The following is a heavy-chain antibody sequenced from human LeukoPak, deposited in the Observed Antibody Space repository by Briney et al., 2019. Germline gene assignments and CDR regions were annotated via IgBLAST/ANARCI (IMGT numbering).Heavy chain of an antibody. CDR3: ARRHQGDYYYYYGMDV. J-gene: IGHJ6*02. Sequence: SETLSLTCTVSGGSISSYYWSWIRQPPGKGLEWIGYIYYSGSTNYNPSLKSRVTISVDTSKNQFSLKLSSVTAADAAVYYCARRHQGDYYYYYGMDVWGQGTTVTVSS. CDR1: GGSISSYY. CDR2: IYYSGST. V-gene: IGHV4-59*12.